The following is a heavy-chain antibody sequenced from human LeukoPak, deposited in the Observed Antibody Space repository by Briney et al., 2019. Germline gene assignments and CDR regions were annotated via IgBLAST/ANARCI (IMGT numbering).Heavy chain of an antibody. CDR3: ARVRSSTSLGWFDP. J-gene: IGHJ5*02. CDR2: IIPILGIA. D-gene: IGHD2-2*01. V-gene: IGHV1-69*02. CDR1: GGTFSSYT. Sequence: SVKVSCKASGGTFSSYTISWVRQAPGQGLEWMGRIIPILGIANYAQKFQGRITITADKSTSTAYMELSSLRSEDTAVYYCARVRSSTSLGWFDPWGQGTLVTVSS.